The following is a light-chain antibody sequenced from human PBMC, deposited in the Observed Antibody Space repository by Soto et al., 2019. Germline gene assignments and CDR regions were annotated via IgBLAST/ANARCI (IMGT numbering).Light chain of an antibody. J-gene: IGKJ2*01. CDR3: QQYFTTPMFT. Sequence: VMTQSPDSLAVSLGERATINCKSSQSLLYSPNNQNYLAWYQQKPGQPPKLLIYWASTRESGVPDRFSGSESGTDFTLTISSLQAEDVAVYYYQQYFTTPMFTFGQGTKLEIK. V-gene: IGKV4-1*01. CDR2: WAS. CDR1: QSLLYSPNNQNY.